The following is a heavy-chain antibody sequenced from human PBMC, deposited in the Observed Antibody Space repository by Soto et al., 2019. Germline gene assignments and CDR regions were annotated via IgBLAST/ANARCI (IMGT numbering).Heavy chain of an antibody. Sequence: PGESLKISCKGSGYSFTSYWIGWVRQMPGKGLEWMGIIYPGDSDTRYSPSFQGQVTISADKSISTAYLQWSSLKASDTAMYYCASSSYDSSCYEVYYYYGMDVWGQGTTVTVSS. D-gene: IGHD3-22*01. V-gene: IGHV5-51*01. J-gene: IGHJ6*02. CDR1: GYSFTSYW. CDR2: IYPGDSDT. CDR3: ASSSYDSSCYEVYYYYGMDV.